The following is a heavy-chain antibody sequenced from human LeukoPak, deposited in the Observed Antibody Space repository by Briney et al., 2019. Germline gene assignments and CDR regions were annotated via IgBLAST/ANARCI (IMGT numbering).Heavy chain of an antibody. CDR2: ISAYNGNT. V-gene: IGHV1-18*01. Sequence: GASVKVSCKASGYTFTSYGISWVRQAPGQGLEWMGWISAYNGNTNYAQKLQGRVTMTTDTSTSTAYMELRSLRSDDTAVYYCARAMTTVTTYWFDPWGQGTLVTVSS. D-gene: IGHD4-17*01. CDR1: GYTFTSYG. J-gene: IGHJ5*02. CDR3: ARAMTTVTTYWFDP.